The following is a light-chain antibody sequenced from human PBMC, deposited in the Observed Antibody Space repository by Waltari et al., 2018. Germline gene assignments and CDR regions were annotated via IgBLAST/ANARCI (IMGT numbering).Light chain of an antibody. J-gene: IGKJ2*01. CDR3: QQYGRSWNT. V-gene: IGKV3-20*01. CDR1: QSVSGNN. Sequence: EIVLTQSPGTLSLSQGERATLSCRASQSVSGNNLAWYQQKPAQAPRLLIHGASSRATGIPDRFSGSGSGTDFTLTISRLEPEDFVVYYCQQYGRSWNTFGQGTKLEIK. CDR2: GAS.